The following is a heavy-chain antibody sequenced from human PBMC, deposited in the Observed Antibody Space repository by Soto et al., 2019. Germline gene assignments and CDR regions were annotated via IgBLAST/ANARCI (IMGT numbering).Heavy chain of an antibody. CDR3: AKSSGDSWTTYFFDY. CDR2: ISGSGQTT. Sequence: EVQLLESGGGSVQPGGSLMLSCAASGFTFSSYSLSWLRQAPGKGLEWVSGISGSGQTTHYKDSVKGRFTISRDNFRNTLYLQVNSLRAEDTAIYFCAKSSGDSWTTYFFDYWGQGALVTVSS. J-gene: IGHJ4*02. CDR1: GFTFSSYS. D-gene: IGHD4-4*01. V-gene: IGHV3-23*01.